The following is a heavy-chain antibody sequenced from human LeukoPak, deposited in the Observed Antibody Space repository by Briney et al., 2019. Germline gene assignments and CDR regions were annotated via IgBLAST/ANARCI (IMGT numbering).Heavy chain of an antibody. J-gene: IGHJ4*02. CDR1: GFTSSSYA. D-gene: IGHD2-15*01. V-gene: IGHV3-23*01. CDR2: ISDSGNT. Sequence: GGSLSLSCAASGFTSSSYAMSWVRQAPGKGLEWVSAISDSGNTYHADSVKGRFTISRDNSKNTLYLQMNRLRVEDAAVYYCARAPVTSCRGAFCYPFDYWGQGTLVTVSS. CDR3: ARAPVTSCRGAFCYPFDY.